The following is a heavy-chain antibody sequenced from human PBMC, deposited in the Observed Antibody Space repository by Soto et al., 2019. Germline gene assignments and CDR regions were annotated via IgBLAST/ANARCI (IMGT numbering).Heavy chain of an antibody. CDR3: SHSRGGGNSSWFDH. V-gene: IGHV2-5*02. CDR1: GFSLSTSGVG. D-gene: IGHD2-21*02. CDR2: IYWDDDK. Sequence: QITLKESGPTLVKPTQTLTLTCTFSGFSLSTSGVGVGWIRQPPGKALEWLALIYWDDDKRYSPSLKNRLTITKDTTNDQVVLTMTNMDPVDTATYFCSHSRGGGNSSWFDHWGQGTLVTVSS. J-gene: IGHJ5*02.